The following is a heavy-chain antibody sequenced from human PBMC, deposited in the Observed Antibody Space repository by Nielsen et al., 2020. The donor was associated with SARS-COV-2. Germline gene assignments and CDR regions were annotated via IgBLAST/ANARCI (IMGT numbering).Heavy chain of an antibody. J-gene: IGHJ4*02. CDR3: TREVSDFWSGYYADY. CDR2: IRSKAYGGTT. Sequence: GGSLRLSCTASGFTFGDYAMSWFRQAPGKGLEWVGFIRSKAYGGTTEYAASVKGRFTISRDDSKSIAYLQMNSLKTEDTAMYYCTREVSDFWSGYYADYWGQGTLVTVSS. V-gene: IGHV3-49*03. CDR1: GFTFGDYA. D-gene: IGHD3-3*01.